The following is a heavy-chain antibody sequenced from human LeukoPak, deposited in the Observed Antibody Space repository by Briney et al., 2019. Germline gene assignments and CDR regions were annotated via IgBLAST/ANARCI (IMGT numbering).Heavy chain of an antibody. CDR1: GFTFSSYS. CDR3: AKDIGREAVAGLDAFDI. CDR2: ISSSSSYI. V-gene: IGHV3-21*04. Sequence: GGSLRLSCAASGFTFSSYSMNWVRQAPGKGLNWFSSISSSSSYIYYADSVKGRFTISRDNAKNSLYLQMNSLRAEDTALYYCAKDIGREAVAGLDAFDIWGQGTMVTVSS. J-gene: IGHJ3*02. D-gene: IGHD6-19*01.